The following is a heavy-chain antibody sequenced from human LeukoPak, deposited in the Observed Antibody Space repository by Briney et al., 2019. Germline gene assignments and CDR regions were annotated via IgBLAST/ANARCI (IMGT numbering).Heavy chain of an antibody. CDR2: INPSGDNT. V-gene: IGHV1-46*01. CDR3: ARDNSVGDSAWWFDP. CDR1: GYTFTNNF. D-gene: IGHD5-12*01. J-gene: IGHJ5*02. Sequence: GASVKVSCKASGYTFTNNFMHWVRQAPGQGLEGMGIINPSGDNTWYAQKFQGRVTMTRDMATSTDYMEVSSLRSEDTAVYYCARDNSVGDSAWWFDPWGQGTLVTVSS.